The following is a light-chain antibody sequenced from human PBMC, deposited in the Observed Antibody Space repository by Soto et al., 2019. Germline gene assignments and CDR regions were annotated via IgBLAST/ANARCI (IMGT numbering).Light chain of an antibody. J-gene: IGLJ2*01. CDR2: EVS. V-gene: IGLV2-8*01. Sequence: QSALTQPPSASGSPGQSVTISCTGTSSDVGGYNYVSWYQQHPGRAPKLLIYEVSKRPSGVPDRFSGSKSGTSASLAISGLQSEDEAAYYCATWNDSLNGVLXGGGTKVTVL. CDR1: SSDVGGYNY. CDR3: ATWNDSLNGVL.